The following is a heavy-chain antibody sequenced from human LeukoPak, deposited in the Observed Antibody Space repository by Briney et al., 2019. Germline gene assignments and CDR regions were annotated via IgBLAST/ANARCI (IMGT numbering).Heavy chain of an antibody. CDR1: GGSFSDYP. Sequence: GASVKVSCKASGGSFSDYPINWVRQAPGQGLEWLGGIIPKYSASNYAQAFQGRVTITADESTNTVYMEMSGLRPDDTAVYYCVRPDRIFAVPAAFDAWGQGTLVAVSS. J-gene: IGHJ3*01. CDR2: IIPKYSAS. CDR3: VRPDRIFAVPAAFDA. D-gene: IGHD3-3*02. V-gene: IGHV1-69*13.